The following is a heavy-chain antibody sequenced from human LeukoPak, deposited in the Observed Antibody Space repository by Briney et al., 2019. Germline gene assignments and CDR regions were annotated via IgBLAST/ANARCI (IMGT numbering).Heavy chain of an antibody. D-gene: IGHD5-12*01. CDR1: GFTFSSYE. V-gene: IGHV3-48*03. J-gene: IGHJ4*02. CDR2: ISSSGSTI. Sequence: GGSLRLSCAASGFTFSSYEMNWVRQAPGKGLEWVSYISSSGSTIYYADSVKGRFTISRDNAKNSLYLQMSSLRAEDTAVYYCARMVATLYYFDYWGQGTLVTVSS. CDR3: ARMVATLYYFDY.